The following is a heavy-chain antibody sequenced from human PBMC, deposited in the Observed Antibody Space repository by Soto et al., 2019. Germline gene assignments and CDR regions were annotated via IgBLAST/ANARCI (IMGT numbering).Heavy chain of an antibody. J-gene: IGHJ4*02. CDR2: ISGSGGST. CDR3: AKGAAVAVYYFDY. D-gene: IGHD6-19*01. V-gene: IGHV3-23*04. CDR1: RFIFSNFW. Sequence: EVQLVESGGGLVQPGESLRLSCEASRFIFSNFWMSWVRQAPGKGLEWVSAISGSGGSTYYADSVKGRFTISRDNSKNTLYLQMNSLRAEDTAVYYCAKGAAVAVYYFDYWGQGTLVTVSS.